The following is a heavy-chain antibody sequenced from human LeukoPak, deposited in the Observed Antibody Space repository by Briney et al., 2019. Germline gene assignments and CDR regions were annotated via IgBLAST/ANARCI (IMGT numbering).Heavy chain of an antibody. CDR1: GYTFTGYY. J-gene: IGHJ5*02. CDR2: INPNSGGT. V-gene: IGHV1-2*02. D-gene: IGHD3-9*01. CDR3: ARSLRKARDILTGYEPNNWFDP. Sequence: ASVKVSCKASGYTFTGYYIHWVRQAPGQGLEWMGWINPNSGGTNSAQKFQGRVTMTRDTSISTAYMELRRLRSDDTAVYYCARSLRKARDILTGYEPNNWFDPWGQGTLVTVSS.